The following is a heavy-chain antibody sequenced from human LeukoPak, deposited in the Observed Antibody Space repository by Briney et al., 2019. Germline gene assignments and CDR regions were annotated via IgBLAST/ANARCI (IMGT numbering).Heavy chain of an antibody. CDR1: GFTVSSNY. CDR3: AKGYYYDSSGYCHFDY. CDR2: IYSGGST. Sequence: PGGSLRLSCAASGFTVSSNYMSWVRQAPGKGLEWVSVIYSGGSTYYADSVKGRFTISRDNSKNTLYLQMNSLRAEDTAVYYCAKGYYYDSSGYCHFDYWGQGTLVTVSS. D-gene: IGHD3-22*01. V-gene: IGHV3-66*01. J-gene: IGHJ4*02.